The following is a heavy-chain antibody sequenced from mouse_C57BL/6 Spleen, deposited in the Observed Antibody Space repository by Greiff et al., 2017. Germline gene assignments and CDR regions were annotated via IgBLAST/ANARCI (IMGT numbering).Heavy chain of an antibody. Sequence: DVMLVESGEGLVKPGGSLKLSCAASGFTFSSYAMSWVRQTPEKRLEWVAYISSGGDYIYYADTVKGRFTISRDNARNTLYLQMSSLKSEDTAMYYCTREEGSNYGGNYFDYWGQGTTLTVSS. J-gene: IGHJ2*01. V-gene: IGHV5-9-1*02. CDR1: GFTFSSYA. CDR2: ISSGGDYI. CDR3: TREEGSNYGGNYFDY. D-gene: IGHD2-5*01.